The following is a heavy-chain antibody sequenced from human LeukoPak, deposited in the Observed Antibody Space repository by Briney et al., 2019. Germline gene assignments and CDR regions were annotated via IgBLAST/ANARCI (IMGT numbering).Heavy chain of an antibody. CDR3: ARRFPLFGDAFDI. D-gene: IGHD3-16*01. CDR2: ISWDGGST. CDR1: GFTFDDYT. V-gene: IGHV3-43*01. J-gene: IGHJ4*02. Sequence: GGSLRLSCAASGFTFDDYTMHWVRQAPGKGLEWVSLISWDGGSTYYADSVKGRFTISRDNSKNSLYLQMNSLRTEDTALYYCARRFPLFGDAFDIWGQGTLVTVSS.